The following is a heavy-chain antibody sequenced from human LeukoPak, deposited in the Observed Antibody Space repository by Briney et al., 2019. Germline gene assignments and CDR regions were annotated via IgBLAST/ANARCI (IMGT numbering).Heavy chain of an antibody. Sequence: PGGSLRLSCAASGFTFSSYSMNWVRQAPGKGLEWVSSISSSSSYIYHADSVKGRFTISRDNAKNSLYLQMNSLRAEDTAVYYCASHGATYWGQGTLVTVSS. CDR3: ASHGATY. CDR1: GFTFSSYS. CDR2: ISSSSSYI. J-gene: IGHJ4*02. D-gene: IGHD4/OR15-4a*01. V-gene: IGHV3-21*01.